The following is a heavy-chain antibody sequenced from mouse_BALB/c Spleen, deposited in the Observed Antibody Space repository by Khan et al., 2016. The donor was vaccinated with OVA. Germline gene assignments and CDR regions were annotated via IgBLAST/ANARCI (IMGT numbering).Heavy chain of an antibody. CDR2: ISSAGTT. V-gene: IGHV5-6-5*01. CDR3: ARDYWFTY. CDR1: GFTFSNYA. D-gene: IGHD1-1*02. Sequence: EVELVESGGDLVKPGGSLKLSCAASGFTFSNYAMSWVRQTPEKRLEWVASISSAGTTYYPDSVKGRFTISRDNARNILYLQMNSLRSEDTAMFCCARDYWFTYWGQGTLVTVSA. J-gene: IGHJ3*01.